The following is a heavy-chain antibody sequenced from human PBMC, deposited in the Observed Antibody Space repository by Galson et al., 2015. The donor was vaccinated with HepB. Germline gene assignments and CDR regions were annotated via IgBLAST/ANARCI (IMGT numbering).Heavy chain of an antibody. Sequence: SLRLSCAAFGFTCSSCAMSWVRQAPGKGREWVSTVSGSGGSTHYADSWKGRFTISRDNSKNTVYLQMNSLRAEDTAVYFCAKAGVVRYYDILPGYYNIYYFDYWGQGTLVTVSS. V-gene: IGHV3-23*01. CDR2: VSGSGGST. CDR3: AKAGVVRYYDILPGYYNIYYFDY. J-gene: IGHJ4*02. CDR1: GFTCSSCA. D-gene: IGHD3-9*01.